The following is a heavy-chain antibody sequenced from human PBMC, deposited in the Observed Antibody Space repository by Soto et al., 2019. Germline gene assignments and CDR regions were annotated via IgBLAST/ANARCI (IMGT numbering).Heavy chain of an antibody. V-gene: IGHV3-23*01. CDR2: IGGAEP. D-gene: IGHD2-8*01. Sequence: GGSLRLSCATSGFDFSVFAMTWVRQAPGKGLEWVSTIGGAEPYYVDSVKGRFTVTRDNAKSTLYLYMDNLRVDDTAIYFCAKDYINGNGIYDPLEIWGQGAMVTVSS. CDR3: AKDYINGNGIYDPLEI. J-gene: IGHJ3*02. CDR1: GFDFSVFA.